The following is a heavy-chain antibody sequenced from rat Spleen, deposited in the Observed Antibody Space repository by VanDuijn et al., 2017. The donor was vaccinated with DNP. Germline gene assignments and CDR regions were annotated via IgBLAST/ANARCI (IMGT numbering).Heavy chain of an antibody. CDR3: AIQLGVFDY. CDR1: GLSITNNFK. V-gene: IGHV3-3*01. D-gene: IGHD4-6*01. Sequence: EVLLQESGPGLVKPSQSLSLTCSVTGLSITNNFKWTWIRKFPGNKLEWMGYVTNAGTTDYNPSLKSRISITTDTSKNQFFLQVNSMTTEDTATDYCAIQLGVFDYWGQGVPVTVSS. CDR2: VTNAGTT. J-gene: IGHJ2*01.